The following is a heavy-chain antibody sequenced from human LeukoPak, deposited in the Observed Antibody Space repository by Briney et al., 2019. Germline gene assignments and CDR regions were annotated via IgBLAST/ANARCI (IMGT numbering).Heavy chain of an antibody. V-gene: IGHV3-23*01. CDR3: AKRWYLGY. J-gene: IGHJ4*02. D-gene: IGHD5-24*01. CDR1: GFTFSIYA. CDR2: ISASGDST. Sequence: GGSLRLSCAASGFTFSIYAMSWVRQAPGKGLEWVSVISASGDSTYYADSVKGRFTISRDNSKNTLYLQMNSLRVEDTAIYYCAKRWYLGYWGQGTLVTVSS.